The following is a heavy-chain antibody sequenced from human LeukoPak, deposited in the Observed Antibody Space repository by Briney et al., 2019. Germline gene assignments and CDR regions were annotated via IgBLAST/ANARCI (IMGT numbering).Heavy chain of an antibody. D-gene: IGHD5-12*01. J-gene: IGHJ4*02. CDR3: ARTRATMRGFDF. Sequence: SGPALVKPTQTLTLTCTFSGFSLSTSGMRVSWIRQPPGKALEWLARIDWNDDKFYSTSLKTRLTISKDTSKNQVVLTMTNMGPVDTATYYCARTRATMRGFDFWGQGTLVTVSS. CDR1: GFSLSTSGMR. V-gene: IGHV2-70*04. CDR2: IDWNDDK.